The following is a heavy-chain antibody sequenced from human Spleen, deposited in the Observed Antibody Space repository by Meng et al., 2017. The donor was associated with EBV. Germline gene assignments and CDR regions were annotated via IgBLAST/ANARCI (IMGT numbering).Heavy chain of an antibody. Sequence: LQLRESGPSQVNPSAPLPLTCTVAGDSISSFYDWGWIRQPPGRGLEWIGSVHYTGSTYYSPSLKSRVTVSVDTSKNQFSLRLTSVTAADTAVYYCARPFPSWQSPRLDPFGAWGQGTLVTGLL. CDR1: GDSISSFYD. V-gene: IGHV4-39*01. CDR3: ARPFPSWQSPRLDPFGA. D-gene: IGHD6-19*01. CDR2: VHYTGST. J-gene: IGHJ5*02.